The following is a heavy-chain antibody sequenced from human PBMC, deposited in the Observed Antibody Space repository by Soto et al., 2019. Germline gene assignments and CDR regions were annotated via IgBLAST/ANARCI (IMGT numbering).Heavy chain of an antibody. CDR1: EFTFGCYP. V-gene: IGHV3-49*03. Sequence: GGSLRLACTAAEFTFGCYPMSWFRKAPGKGLEWVGFIRSKAYGGTTEYAASVKGRFTISRDDSKSIAYLQMNSLKTEDTAVYYCTRDSDIVVVPAAMREPWFDPWGQGTLVTVSS. J-gene: IGHJ5*02. CDR3: TRDSDIVVVPAAMREPWFDP. D-gene: IGHD2-2*01. CDR2: IRSKAYGGTT.